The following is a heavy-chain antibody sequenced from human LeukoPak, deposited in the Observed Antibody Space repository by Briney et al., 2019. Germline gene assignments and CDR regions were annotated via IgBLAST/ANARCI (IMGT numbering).Heavy chain of an antibody. CDR1: GFTFSSYG. Sequence: GRSLRLSCAASGFTFSSYGMHWVRQAPGKGLEWVAVIWYDGSNKYYADSVKGRFTISRDNSKNTLYLQMNSLRAEDTAVYYCARGTSSGWYETWFDPWGQGTLVTVSS. J-gene: IGHJ5*02. D-gene: IGHD6-19*01. CDR2: IWYDGSNK. V-gene: IGHV3-33*01. CDR3: ARGTSSGWYETWFDP.